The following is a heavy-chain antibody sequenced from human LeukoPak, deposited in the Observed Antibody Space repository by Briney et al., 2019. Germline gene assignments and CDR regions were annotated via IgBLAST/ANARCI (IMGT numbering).Heavy chain of an antibody. Sequence: SETLSLTCTVTGGSISSSNYYWGWIRQPPGKGLEWIGSMYHSGSTYYNPSLKSRITMSVDTSKNHFSLKLSSVTAADTAVYYCARDPQGYYMDVWGKGTTVTVSS. CDR3: ARDPQGYYMDV. V-gene: IGHV4-39*02. CDR2: MYHSGST. CDR1: GGSISSSNYY. J-gene: IGHJ6*03.